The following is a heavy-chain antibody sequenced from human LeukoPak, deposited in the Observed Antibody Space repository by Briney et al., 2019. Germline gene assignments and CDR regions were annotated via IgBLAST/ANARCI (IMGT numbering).Heavy chain of an antibody. J-gene: IGHJ4*02. D-gene: IGHD2-8*02. Sequence: PGGSLRLSCAASGFTLTRYSMNWVRQAPGKGLEWLAFVRFDGRETFYADSVKGRFTISRDNSNNILYLQMNNLRPEDTAVYYCAREERCTVTDCATTFDCWGQGTLVTVS. V-gene: IGHV3-30*02. CDR1: GFTLTRYS. CDR2: VRFDGRET. CDR3: AREERCTVTDCATTFDC.